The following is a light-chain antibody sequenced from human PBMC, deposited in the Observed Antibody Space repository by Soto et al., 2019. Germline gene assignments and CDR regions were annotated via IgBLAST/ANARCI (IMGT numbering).Light chain of an antibody. CDR1: RDIGNY. CDR2: AAF. V-gene: IGKV1-27*01. J-gene: IGKJ4*01. Sequence: DIQMIQSPSSLSASVGDRVTITCRGTRDIGNYLAWYQQKPGKVPELLICAAFTLQSGVPSRFSGSGSGTAFTLTISSLQPEDAATYYCQNYDGAPLTFGGGTKVEIK. CDR3: QNYDGAPLT.